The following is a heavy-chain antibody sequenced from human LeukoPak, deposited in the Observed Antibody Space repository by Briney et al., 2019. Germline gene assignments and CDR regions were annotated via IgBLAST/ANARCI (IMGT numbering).Heavy chain of an antibody. CDR2: MYYSGST. CDR3: ARDRSPSWCYF. Sequence: PSETLSLTCTVSGGSISSHYLGWIRQPPGKGLEWIGHMYYSGSTNYNPSLKSRVTISVDASKNQFSLRLSSVTAADTAVYYCARDRSPSWCYFWGQGTLVTVSS. V-gene: IGHV4-59*11. D-gene: IGHD6-13*01. J-gene: IGHJ4*02. CDR1: GGSISSHY.